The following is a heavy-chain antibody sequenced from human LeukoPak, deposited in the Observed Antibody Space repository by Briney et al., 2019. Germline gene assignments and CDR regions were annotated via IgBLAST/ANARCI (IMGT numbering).Heavy chain of an antibody. CDR2: IIPIVGTA. J-gene: IGHJ6*03. D-gene: IGHD4-11*01. CDR3: ARSSTVTPPSYYYYYYMDV. Sequence: GASVKVSCKASGGTFSSYAISWVRQAPGQGLEWMGGIIPIVGTANYAQQFQGRVTIPKDESTSPAYMELSSLRSEDTAVYYCARSSTVTPPSYYYYYYMDVWGKGTTVTVSS. V-gene: IGHV1-69*05. CDR1: GGTFSSYA.